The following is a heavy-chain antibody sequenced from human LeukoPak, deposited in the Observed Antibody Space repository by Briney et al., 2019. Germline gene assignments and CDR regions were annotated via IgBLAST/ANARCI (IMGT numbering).Heavy chain of an antibody. CDR2: IIPLFVTA. J-gene: IGHJ4*02. CDR3: ARVASGYNYGDQFDF. Sequence: GASGRVSCKAPGATFSTSGTSWGRKGPGQGLEWRGGIIPLFVTANSAQNFQGRLTISADESTRAVYMELTSLRSEYTAVYCCARVASGYNYGDQFDFWGQGTLVTVSS. V-gene: IGHV1-69*13. D-gene: IGHD5-18*01. CDR1: GATFSTSG.